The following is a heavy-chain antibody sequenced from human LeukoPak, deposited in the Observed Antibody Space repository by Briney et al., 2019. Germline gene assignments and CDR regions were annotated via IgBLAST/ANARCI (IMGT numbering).Heavy chain of an antibody. D-gene: IGHD1-1*01. CDR1: GFIFNTNG. J-gene: IGHJ4*02. CDR3: TRGVYWSLDY. CDR2: IAGGDEST. Sequence: GGSLRLSCAISGFIFNTNGMNWVRQSPGKGLEWLATIAGGDESTYYADSVKGRFAISRDNSKNTVFLHMNSLRVEDTAVYYCTRGVYWSLDYWGQGTPVTVSS. V-gene: IGHV3-23*01.